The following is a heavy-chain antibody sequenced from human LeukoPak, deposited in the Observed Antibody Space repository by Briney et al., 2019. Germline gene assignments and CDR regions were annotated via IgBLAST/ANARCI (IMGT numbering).Heavy chain of an antibody. V-gene: IGHV4-59*08. CDR2: IHYSGST. Sequence: SETLSLTCTVSGVSISSCYWSWIRQPPGKGLEWIGYIHYSGSTNYNPSLKSRVTISVDTSKNQFSLKLSSVTAADTAVYYCARLHYGGNYGYYYYYMDVWGKGTTVTISS. CDR3: ARLHYGGNYGYYYYYMDV. CDR1: GVSISSCY. J-gene: IGHJ6*03. D-gene: IGHD4-23*01.